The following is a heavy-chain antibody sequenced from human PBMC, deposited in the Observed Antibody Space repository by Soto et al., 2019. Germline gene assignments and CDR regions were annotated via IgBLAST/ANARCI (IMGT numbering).Heavy chain of an antibody. CDR1: GGTFSSYT. Sequence: QVQLVQSGAEVKKPGSSVKVSCKASGGTFSSYTISWVRQAPGQGLEWMGRIIPILGIANYAQKFQDRVTITADKSTSTAYMELSSLRSEDTAVYYCATPDLRYYYMDVWGKGTTVTVSS. CDR2: IIPILGIA. V-gene: IGHV1-69*02. CDR3: ATPDLRYYYMDV. J-gene: IGHJ6*03. D-gene: IGHD3-3*01.